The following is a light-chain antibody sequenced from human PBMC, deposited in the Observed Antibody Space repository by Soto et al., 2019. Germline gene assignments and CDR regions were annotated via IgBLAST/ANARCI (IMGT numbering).Light chain of an antibody. V-gene: IGKV3-11*01. Sequence: EIVLTQSPATLSLSPGERATLSCRASQSVSSYLAWYQQKPGQAPRLLIYDASNRATGIPARFSGSGSGTDCTLTISSLEPEDFAVYYCQQRSNCPLTFGQGPNVEIK. CDR2: DAS. J-gene: IGKJ1*01. CDR1: QSVSSY. CDR3: QQRSNCPLT.